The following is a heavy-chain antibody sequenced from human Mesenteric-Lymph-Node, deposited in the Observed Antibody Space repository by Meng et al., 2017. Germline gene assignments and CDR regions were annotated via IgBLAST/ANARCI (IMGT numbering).Heavy chain of an antibody. Sequence: GELQALDPGRVNPSQPPTLTCTVSGGSISSGGYNWSWIRQPPEKGLEWIGYIYYSGSTYYNPSLKSRVSISGDTSNKQFSLKLTSVTAADTAVYYCARSPYSGSALPFFDYWGQGSLVTVSS. V-gene: IGHV4-30-4*01. CDR2: IYYSGST. D-gene: IGHD1-26*01. CDR1: GGSISSGGYN. CDR3: ARSPYSGSALPFFDY. J-gene: IGHJ4*02.